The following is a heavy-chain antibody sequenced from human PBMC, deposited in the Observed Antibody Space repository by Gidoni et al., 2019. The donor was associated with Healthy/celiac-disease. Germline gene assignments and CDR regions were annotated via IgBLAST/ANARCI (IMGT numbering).Heavy chain of an antibody. V-gene: IGHV3-9*01. CDR3: ARGVRGVIITEDPWYMDV. D-gene: IGHD3-10*01. J-gene: IGHJ6*02. Sequence: GRFTISRDNAKNSLYLQMNSLRAEDTALYYCARGVRGVIITEDPWYMDVWGQGTTVTVSS.